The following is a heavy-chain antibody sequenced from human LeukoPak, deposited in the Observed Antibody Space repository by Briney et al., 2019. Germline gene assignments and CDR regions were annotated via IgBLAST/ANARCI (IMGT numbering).Heavy chain of an antibody. J-gene: IGHJ4*02. CDR2: ISSSSSYI. D-gene: IGHD3-10*01. CDR3: ARDEFSYVDY. CDR1: GISLPNYW. Sequence: GGSLRLSCAASGISLPNYWIHWVRQAPGKGPEWVSSISSSSSYIYYADSVKGRFTISRDNAKNSLYLQMNSLRAEDTAVYYCARDEFSYVDYWGQGTLVTVSS. V-gene: IGHV3-21*01.